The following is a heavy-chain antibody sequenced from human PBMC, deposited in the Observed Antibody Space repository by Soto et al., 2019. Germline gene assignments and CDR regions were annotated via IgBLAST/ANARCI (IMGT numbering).Heavy chain of an antibody. CDR3: ARVLYYGSGSDSPYGMDV. Sequence: QVQLVQSGAEVKKPGSSVKVSCKTSGVSFNNNGIGWVRQAPGHGLEWMGGVSPPFRTSNYARKFQGRISITADASTGTVNMALRSLTSDDTAQYYCARVLYYGSGSDSPYGMDVWGQGTTVTVSS. CDR2: VSPPFRTS. D-gene: IGHD3-10*01. V-gene: IGHV1-69*01. J-gene: IGHJ6*02. CDR1: GVSFNNNG.